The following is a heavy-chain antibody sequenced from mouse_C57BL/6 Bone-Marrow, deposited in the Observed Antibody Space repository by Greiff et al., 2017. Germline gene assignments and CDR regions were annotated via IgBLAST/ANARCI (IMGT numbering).Heavy chain of an antibody. D-gene: IGHD1-1*01. CDR1: GFTFSSYG. CDR2: ISSGGSYT. CDR3: ARHNYYGSSSYYYAMDY. V-gene: IGHV5-6*01. J-gene: IGHJ4*01. Sequence: EVQLVESGGDLVKPGGSLKLSCAASGFTFSSYGMSWVRQTPDKRLEWVATISSGGSYTYYPDSVKGRFTISRDNAKNTLYLQMSSLKSEDTAMYYCARHNYYGSSSYYYAMDYWGQGTSVTVSS.